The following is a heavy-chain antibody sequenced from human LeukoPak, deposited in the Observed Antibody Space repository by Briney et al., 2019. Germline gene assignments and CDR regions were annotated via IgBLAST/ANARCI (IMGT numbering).Heavy chain of an antibody. CDR3: TRAVAGHPD. D-gene: IGHD6-19*01. J-gene: IGHJ4*02. Sequence: SETLSLTCAVSGVPFSNYYWSWVRQSPRQGLEWIGEINHSGYTNYNPSLKSRGTMSIDTSKNQFSLILTSVTAADAGVYYCTRAVAGHPDWGQGTLVTVSS. CDR1: GVPFSNYY. V-gene: IGHV4-34*01. CDR2: INHSGYT.